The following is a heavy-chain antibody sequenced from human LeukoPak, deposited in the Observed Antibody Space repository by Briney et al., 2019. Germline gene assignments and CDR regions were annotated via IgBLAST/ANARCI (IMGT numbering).Heavy chain of an antibody. J-gene: IGHJ6*03. CDR3: ARDWPPMVHGGYYYYYMDV. Sequence: AGGSLRLSCAASGFTFSDYYMSWIRQAPGKGLKWVSYISSSGSTIYYADSVKGRFTISRDNAKNSLYPQMNSLRAEDTAVYYCARDWPPMVHGGYYYYYMDVWGKGTTVTVSS. V-gene: IGHV3-11*01. CDR2: ISSSGSTI. D-gene: IGHD3-10*01. CDR1: GFTFSDYY.